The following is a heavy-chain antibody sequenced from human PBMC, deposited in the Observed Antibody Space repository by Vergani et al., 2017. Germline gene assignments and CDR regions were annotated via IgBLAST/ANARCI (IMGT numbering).Heavy chain of an antibody. CDR2: INAGNGNT. J-gene: IGHJ4*02. V-gene: IGHV1-3*01. D-gene: IGHD3-10*01. Sequence: VQLLESGGGLVQPGGSLRLSCAASGFTFSSYAMHWVRQAPGQRLEWMGWINAGNGNTKYSQKFQGRVTITRDTSASTAYMELSSLRSEDTAVYYCAIVYYYGSGSYYHYWGQGTLVTVSS. CDR3: AIVYYYGSGSYYHY. CDR1: GFTFSSYA.